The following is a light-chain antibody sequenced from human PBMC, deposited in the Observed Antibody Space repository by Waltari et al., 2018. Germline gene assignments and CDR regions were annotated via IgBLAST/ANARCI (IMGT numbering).Light chain of an antibody. CDR3: AAWDDSLNGQWV. J-gene: IGLJ3*02. V-gene: IGLV1-44*01. Sequence: QSVLTQPPSVSGTPGQRVTISCSGSASNIGNNLVNWYQQFPGKAPKLLIYRSDQRPSGAPDRFSGSKSGTSASLAISGLQSEDEADYYCAAWDDSLNGQWVFGGGTKVTVL. CDR2: RSD. CDR1: ASNIGNNL.